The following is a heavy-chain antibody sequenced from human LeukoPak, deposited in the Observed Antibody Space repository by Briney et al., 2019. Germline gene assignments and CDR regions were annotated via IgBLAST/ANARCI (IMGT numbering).Heavy chain of an antibody. CDR2: IHYSGST. CDR3: ARTRQRYCSSTSCYTYGY. V-gene: IGHV4-59*12. CDR1: GGSISNYY. Sequence: SETLSLTCTVSGGSISNYYWSWIRQPPGKGLEWIGYIHYSGSTNNNPSLKSRVTISVDTSKNQFSLKLSSVTAADTAVYYCARTRQRYCSSTSCYTYGYWGQGTLVTVSS. D-gene: IGHD2-2*02. J-gene: IGHJ4*02.